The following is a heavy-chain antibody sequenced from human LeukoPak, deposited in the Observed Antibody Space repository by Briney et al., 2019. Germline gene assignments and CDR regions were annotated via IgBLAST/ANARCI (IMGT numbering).Heavy chain of an antibody. Sequence: GGSLRLSCAASGFTFSSYEMNWVRQAPGKGLEWVSYISSSGSTIYYADSVKGRFTISRDNAKNSLYLQMNSLKTEDTAVYYCTRAGRYYDPFDYWGQGTLVTVSS. D-gene: IGHD3-22*01. CDR3: TRAGRYYDPFDY. CDR2: ISSSGSTI. CDR1: GFTFSSYE. J-gene: IGHJ4*02. V-gene: IGHV3-48*03.